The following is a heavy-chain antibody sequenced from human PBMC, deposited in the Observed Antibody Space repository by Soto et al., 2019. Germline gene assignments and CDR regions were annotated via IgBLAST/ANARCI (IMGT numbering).Heavy chain of an antibody. V-gene: IGHV3-23*01. CDR1: GFTFSSYA. J-gene: IGHJ4*02. Sequence: EVQLLESGGGLVQPGGSLRLSCAASGFTFSSYAMSWVRQAPGKGLEWVSAISGSGGSTYYADSVKGRFTISRDNSKNTMYLHMNSLRAEDTAVYYCAKDYRMIVVVYFDYWGQGTLVTVSS. CDR2: ISGSGGST. CDR3: AKDYRMIVVVYFDY. D-gene: IGHD3-22*01.